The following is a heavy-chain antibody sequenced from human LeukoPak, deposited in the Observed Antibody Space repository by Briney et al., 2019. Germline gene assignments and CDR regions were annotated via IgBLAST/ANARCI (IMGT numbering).Heavy chain of an antibody. CDR3: TRDCSGARCYEEMDY. J-gene: IGHJ4*02. CDR2: IRSKAFGATT. Sequence: GRSLRLSCKPSGFTFGDYAMSWVRQAPGKGLEWVGFIRSKAFGATTDYGASVKGRFTVSRDDSKSIAYLQMNSLKTEDTAVYYCTRDCSGARCYEEMDYWGQGTLVTVSS. V-gene: IGHV3-49*04. D-gene: IGHD2-15*01. CDR1: GFTFGDYA.